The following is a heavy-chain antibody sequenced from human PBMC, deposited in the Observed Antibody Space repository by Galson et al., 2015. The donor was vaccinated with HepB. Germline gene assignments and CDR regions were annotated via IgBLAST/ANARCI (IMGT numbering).Heavy chain of an antibody. CDR1: GYTFTSYG. V-gene: IGHV1-18*04. D-gene: IGHD6-13*01. CDR2: ISAYNGNT. Sequence: SVKVSCKASGYTFTSYGISWVRQAPGQGLEWMGWISAYNGNTNYAQKLQGRVTMTTDTSTSTAYMELRSLRSDDTAVYYCARERLIAAAIDEPDYWGQGTLVTVSS. J-gene: IGHJ4*02. CDR3: ARERLIAAAIDEPDY.